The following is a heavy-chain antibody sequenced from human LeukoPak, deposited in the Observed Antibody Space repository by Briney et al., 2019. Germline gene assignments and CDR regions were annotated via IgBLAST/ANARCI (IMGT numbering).Heavy chain of an antibody. J-gene: IGHJ4*02. CDR1: GFTFDDYA. D-gene: IGHD6-19*01. CDR3: ARRGQWLATGAIDY. V-gene: IGHV3-9*01. CDR2: INWNSDSI. Sequence: GGSLRLSCAVSGFTFDDYAMHWVRQVPGKGLEWVSGINWNSDSIGYADSVKGRFTTSRDNAKNTLYLQMNSLRAEDTAVYYCARRGQWLATGAIDYWGQGTLVTVSS.